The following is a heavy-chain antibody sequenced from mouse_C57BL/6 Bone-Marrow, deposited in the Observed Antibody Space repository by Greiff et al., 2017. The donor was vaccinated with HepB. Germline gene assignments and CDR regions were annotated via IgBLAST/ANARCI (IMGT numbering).Heavy chain of an antibody. CDR3: ARTLDYYGSSWYFDV. CDR1: GIDFSRYW. CDR2: INPDSSTI. J-gene: IGHJ1*03. V-gene: IGHV4-1*01. D-gene: IGHD1-1*01. Sequence: AASGIDFSRYWMSWVRRAPGKGLEWIGEINPDSSTINYAPSLKDKFIISRDNAKNTLYLQMSKVRSEDTALYYCARTLDYYGSSWYFDVWGTGTTVTVSS.